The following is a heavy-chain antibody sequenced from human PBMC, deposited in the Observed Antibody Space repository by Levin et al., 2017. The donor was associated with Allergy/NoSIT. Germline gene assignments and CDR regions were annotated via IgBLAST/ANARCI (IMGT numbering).Heavy chain of an antibody. CDR3: AKGVPSGRINYQKIDY. V-gene: IGHV3-23*01. CDR2: ISGSGGNS. CDR1: GFTFGSSA. D-gene: IGHD4-11*01. Sequence: GGSLRLSCAASGFTFGSSAMSWVRQAPGKGLEWVSAISGSGGNSYYADSVQGRFTISRDNSKSKLNLQMDGLRAADTAVYYCAKGVPSGRINYQKIDYWSQGTLVTVSA. J-gene: IGHJ4*02.